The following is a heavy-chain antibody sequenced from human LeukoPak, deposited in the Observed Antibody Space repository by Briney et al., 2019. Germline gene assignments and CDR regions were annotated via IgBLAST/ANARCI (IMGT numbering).Heavy chain of an antibody. Sequence: TGGSLRLSCAASGFTFSSNGMHWVRQAPGKGLEWVAYIWYDGSDEDYADSVKGRFTISRDNSKNTLYLQMNSLRAEDTAVYYCARDRYKYCSGGSCYSGADYWGQGTLVTVSP. V-gene: IGHV3-33*08. CDR1: GFTFSSNG. D-gene: IGHD2-15*01. CDR2: IWYDGSDE. CDR3: ARDRYKYCSGGSCYSGADY. J-gene: IGHJ4*02.